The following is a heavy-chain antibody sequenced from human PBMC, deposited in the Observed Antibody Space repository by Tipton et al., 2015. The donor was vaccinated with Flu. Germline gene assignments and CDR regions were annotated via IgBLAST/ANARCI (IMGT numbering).Heavy chain of an antibody. CDR3: ARLGGSDNWPYYFDF. V-gene: IGHV3-66*02. J-gene: IGHJ4*02. CDR2: LYTGIST. CDR1: GFTVGVTTNY. D-gene: IGHD1-1*01. Sequence: QLVQSGGGVVQPGRSLRLSCAVSGFTVGVTTNYMSWVRQAPGKGLEWVSLLYTGISTYHADSVKGRFTVSRDTSKNTVYLQMDSLTTDDTAVYYCARLGGSDNWPYYFDFWGQGTLVTVSS.